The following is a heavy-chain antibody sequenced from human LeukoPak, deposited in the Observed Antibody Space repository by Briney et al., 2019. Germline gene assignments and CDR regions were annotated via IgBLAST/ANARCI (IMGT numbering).Heavy chain of an antibody. CDR1: GFTFSRHG. Sequence: GGSLRLSCAPSGFTFSRHGMHWVRQAPGKGLEWVAIISNDGSRKYYAHSVEGRFTISRDNSKNTLYLQMDSLRAEDTAVYYCARAHYSGSYPPLDYWGQGTLVTVSS. CDR3: ARAHYSGSYPPLDY. D-gene: IGHD1-26*01. V-gene: IGHV3-30*03. CDR2: ISNDGSRK. J-gene: IGHJ4*02.